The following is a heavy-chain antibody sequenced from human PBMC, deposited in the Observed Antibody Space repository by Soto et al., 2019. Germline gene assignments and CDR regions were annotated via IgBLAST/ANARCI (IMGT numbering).Heavy chain of an antibody. V-gene: IGHV1-18*04. J-gene: IGHJ6*02. Sequence: ASVKVSCKASGHSFTSHGITWVRQAPGQGLEWVGWINTHNGKTHYTQKFQGRVTTTTDTSTSTAYMELGSLRSDDTAVYYCARLPTTVTTDEDVWDQGTTVTVSS. CDR2: INTHNGKT. D-gene: IGHD4-17*01. CDR3: ARLPTTVTTDEDV. CDR1: GHSFTSHG.